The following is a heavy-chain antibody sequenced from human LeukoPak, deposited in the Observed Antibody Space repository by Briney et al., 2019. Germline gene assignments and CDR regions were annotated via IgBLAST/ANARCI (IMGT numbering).Heavy chain of an antibody. CDR2: INHSGST. D-gene: IGHD6-13*01. J-gene: IGHJ6*02. V-gene: IGHV4-34*01. CDR3: ARVRAAAGFNYYYYYGMDV. Sequence: SETLSLTCAVYGGSFSGYYWSWIRQPPGKGLEWIGEINHSGSTNYNPSLKSRVTISVDTSKNQFSLKLSSVTAADTAVYCCARVRAAAGFNYYYYYGMDVWGQGTTVTVSS. CDR1: GGSFSGYY.